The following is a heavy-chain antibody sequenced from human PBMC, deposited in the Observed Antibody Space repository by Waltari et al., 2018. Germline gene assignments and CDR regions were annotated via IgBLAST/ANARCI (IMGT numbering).Heavy chain of an antibody. CDR2: IYYSGST. D-gene: IGHD6-19*01. J-gene: IGHJ4*02. Sequence: QLQLQESGPGLVKPSETLSLTCTVSGGSISSSSYYWGWIRQPPGKGLEWIGSIYYSGSTYYNPSLKSRVTISVDTSKNQFSLKLSSVTAADTGVYYCARVRAVAGRVYFDYWGQGTLVTVSS. V-gene: IGHV4-39*07. CDR3: ARVRAVAGRVYFDY. CDR1: GGSISSSSYY.